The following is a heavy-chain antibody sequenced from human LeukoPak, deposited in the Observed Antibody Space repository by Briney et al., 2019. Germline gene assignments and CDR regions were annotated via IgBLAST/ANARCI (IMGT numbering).Heavy chain of an antibody. D-gene: IGHD3-10*01. Sequence: GGYLRLSCAASGFTFSSYAMSWVRQAPGKGLEWVSALTSSGGSTYYADSVKGRFTISRDNSKNTLYLQMNSLRAEDTAVYYCAKDRDGSGSPYYFDYWGQGTLVTVSS. CDR2: LTSSGGST. CDR1: GFTFSSYA. J-gene: IGHJ4*02. CDR3: AKDRDGSGSPYYFDY. V-gene: IGHV3-23*01.